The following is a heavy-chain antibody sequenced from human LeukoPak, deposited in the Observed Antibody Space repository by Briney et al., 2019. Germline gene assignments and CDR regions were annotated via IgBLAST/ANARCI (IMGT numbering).Heavy chain of an antibody. CDR2: ISSSSTYI. Sequence: PGGSLRLSCAASGFTFSTYSMNWVRQAPGKGLEWVSSISSSSTYIYYADSVKGRFTISRDDAKNSLYLQMNSLRAEDTAVYYCARAPGYSSTNYFFDYWGQGILVTVSS. D-gene: IGHD6-13*01. V-gene: IGHV3-21*01. CDR1: GFTFSTYS. CDR3: ARAPGYSSTNYFFDY. J-gene: IGHJ4*02.